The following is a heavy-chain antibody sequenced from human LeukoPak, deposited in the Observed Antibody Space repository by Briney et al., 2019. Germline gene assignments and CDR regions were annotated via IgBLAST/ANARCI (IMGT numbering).Heavy chain of an antibody. V-gene: IGHV1-69*04. CDR3: ARDQNSYGSGSYPDY. CDR2: IIPIFGIA. D-gene: IGHD3-10*01. Sequence: SVKVSCKASGGTFSSYGISWVRQAPGQGLEWMGRIIPIFGIANYAQKFQGRVAITADKSTSTAYMELSSLTSEDTAVYYCARDQNSYGSGSYPDYLGQGTLVTVSS. J-gene: IGHJ4*02. CDR1: GGTFSSYG.